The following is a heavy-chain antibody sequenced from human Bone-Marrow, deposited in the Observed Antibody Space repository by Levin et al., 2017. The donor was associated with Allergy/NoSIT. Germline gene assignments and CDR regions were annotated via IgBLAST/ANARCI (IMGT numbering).Heavy chain of an antibody. J-gene: IGHJ4*02. V-gene: IGHV3-7*04. Sequence: GESLKISCAASGFTFSHHWMTWVRQAPGKGLEWVASIKQDGSAKDYGDSVKGRSTISRDNAKNSLYLQMDSLRGEDTALYYCVRNLGWYRLDSWGQGTLVTVSS. CDR1: GFTFSHHW. CDR2: IKQDGSAK. CDR3: VRNLGWYRLDS. D-gene: IGHD6-19*01.